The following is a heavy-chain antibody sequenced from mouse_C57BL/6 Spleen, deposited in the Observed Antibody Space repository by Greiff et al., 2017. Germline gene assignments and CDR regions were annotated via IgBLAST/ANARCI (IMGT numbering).Heavy chain of an antibody. CDR2: IDPSDSYT. D-gene: IGHD2-12*01. V-gene: IGHV1-69*01. J-gene: IGHJ4*01. Sequence: QVQLQQPGAELVMPGASVKLSCKASGYTFTSYWMHWVKQRPGQGLEWIGEIDPSDSYTNYNQKFKGKSILTVDKSSSTAYLQLSSLTSEDSAVFYCARVLYEAMDYWGQGTSVTVSS. CDR3: ARVLYEAMDY. CDR1: GYTFTSYW.